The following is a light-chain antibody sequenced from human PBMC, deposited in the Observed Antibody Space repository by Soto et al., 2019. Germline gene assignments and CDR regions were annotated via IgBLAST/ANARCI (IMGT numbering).Light chain of an antibody. V-gene: IGKV3-20*01. J-gene: IGKJ5*01. CDR1: QSVSSSY. CDR2: GAS. Sequence: EIVLTQSPGTLSLSPGERATLSCRASQSVSSSYLAWYQQKPGQAPRLLIYGASSRATGIPDRFSGSGSGTDFTLTIRRLEPHDSAVYFCQQYGGSPITFGQGTRLEIK. CDR3: QQYGGSPIT.